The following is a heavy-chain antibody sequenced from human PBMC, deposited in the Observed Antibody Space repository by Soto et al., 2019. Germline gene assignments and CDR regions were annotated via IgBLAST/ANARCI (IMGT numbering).Heavy chain of an antibody. CDR1: GFTFSSYA. Sequence: GGSLRLSCAASGFTFSSYAMHWVRQAPGKGLEWVAVISYDGSNKYYADSVKGRFTISRDNSKNTLYLQMNSLRAEDTAVYYCARDRTWSGFDYWGKGTTVTVSS. CDR2: ISYDGSNK. V-gene: IGHV3-30-3*01. J-gene: IGHJ4*03. CDR3: ARDRTWSGFDY. D-gene: IGHD3-3*01.